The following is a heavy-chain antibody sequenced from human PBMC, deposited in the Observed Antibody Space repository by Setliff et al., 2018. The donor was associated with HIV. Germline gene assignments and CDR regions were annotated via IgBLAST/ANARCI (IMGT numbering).Heavy chain of an antibody. D-gene: IGHD3-10*01. J-gene: IGHJ4*02. CDR1: GGSITTTNYY. Sequence: TLSLTCTISGGSITTTNYYWGWVRQSPGKGLEWIGVIYYRGIAYYNLSLQSRVTLSVDTSKNSFSLPLTSVTAADTAVYFCARARGPPIPALDFWGQGTQVTVSS. CDR2: IYYRGIA. CDR3: ARARGPPIPALDF. V-gene: IGHV4-39*07.